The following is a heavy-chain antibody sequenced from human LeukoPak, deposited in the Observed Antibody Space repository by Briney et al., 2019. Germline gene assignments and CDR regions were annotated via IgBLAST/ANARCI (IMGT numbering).Heavy chain of an antibody. CDR2: FDPEDGET. D-gene: IGHD3-22*01. Sequence: ASVKVSCKVSGYTLTELSMHWARQAPGKGLEWMGGFDPEDGETIYAQKFQGRVTMTEDTSTDTAYMELSNLRSEDTAVYYCATYYYDSSGSDYWGQGTLVTVSS. J-gene: IGHJ4*02. V-gene: IGHV1-24*01. CDR1: GYTLTELS. CDR3: ATYYYDSSGSDY.